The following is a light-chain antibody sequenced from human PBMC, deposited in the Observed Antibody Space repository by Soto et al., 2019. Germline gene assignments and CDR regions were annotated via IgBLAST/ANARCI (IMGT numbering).Light chain of an antibody. V-gene: IGKV3-11*01. CDR2: DAS. CDR3: TQRSNWPT. J-gene: IGKJ1*01. CDR1: QSVSSY. Sequence: EIVLTQSPATLSLSPGERATLSCRASQSVSSYLAWYQQKPGQAPRLLIYDASNRATCIPARFSGSGSGTDFTLTISSLEPEDFAVYYCTQRSNWPTFGQGTKV.